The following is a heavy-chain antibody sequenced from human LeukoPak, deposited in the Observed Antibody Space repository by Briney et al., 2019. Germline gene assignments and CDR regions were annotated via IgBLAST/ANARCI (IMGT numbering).Heavy chain of an antibody. V-gene: IGHV3-7*01. J-gene: IGHJ4*02. D-gene: IGHD1-26*01. Sequence: GGSLRLSCAASGFTFSNTWMAWVRQAPGKGLEWVANLNPDGSTKQYVDSVKGRFTISRDNAKNSLHLQMNSLTAEDTAVYYCARDQSGSLDYWGQGTLLTVSS. CDR3: ARDQSGSLDY. CDR2: LNPDGSTK. CDR1: GFTFSNTW.